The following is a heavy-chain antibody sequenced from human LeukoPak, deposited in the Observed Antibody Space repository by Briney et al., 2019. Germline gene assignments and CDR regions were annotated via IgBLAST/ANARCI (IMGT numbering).Heavy chain of an antibody. CDR2: IYYSGST. J-gene: IGHJ1*01. CDR3: ARVHFLWFGELFAQH. Sequence: SQTQSLTCTVSGGSISSGDYYWSWIRQPPGKGLEWIGYIYYSGSTYYNPSLKSRVTISVDTSKNQFSLKLSSVTAADTAVYYCARVHFLWFGELFAQHWGQGTLVTVSS. V-gene: IGHV4-30-4*01. CDR1: GGSISSGDYY. D-gene: IGHD3-10*01.